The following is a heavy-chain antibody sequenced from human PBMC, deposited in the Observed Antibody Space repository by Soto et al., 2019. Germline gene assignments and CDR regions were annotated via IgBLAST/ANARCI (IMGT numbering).Heavy chain of an antibody. CDR3: ARHNYGSGSTVFDY. CDR2: IYYSGST. J-gene: IGHJ4*02. Sequence: SETLCLTSTVSGGSMRSGGYCWIWISQHPGKGLEWIGYIYYSGSTNYNPSLKSRVTISVDTSKNQFSLKLNSMTAADTAVYYCARHNYGSGSTVFDYWGQGTLVTVSS. V-gene: IGHV4-61*08. CDR1: GGSMRSGGYC. D-gene: IGHD3-10*01.